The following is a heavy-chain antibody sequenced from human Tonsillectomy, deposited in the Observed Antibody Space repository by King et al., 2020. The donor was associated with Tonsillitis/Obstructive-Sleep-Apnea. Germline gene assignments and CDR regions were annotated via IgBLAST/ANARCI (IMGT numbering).Heavy chain of an antibody. D-gene: IGHD3-10*01. J-gene: IGHJ6*02. CDR3: SSGGFGMDV. CDR2: ISYDGSKK. V-gene: IGHV3-30*04. Sequence: VQLVESGGGVVQPGRSLRLSCAASGFTFSTYVIHWVRQAPGKGLEWVTLISYDGSKKYYADSVKGRFTISRDNSRDNSKNTLYLQMNSLRAEDTAVYYCSSGGFGMDVWGQGTPVTVSS. CDR1: GFTFSTYV.